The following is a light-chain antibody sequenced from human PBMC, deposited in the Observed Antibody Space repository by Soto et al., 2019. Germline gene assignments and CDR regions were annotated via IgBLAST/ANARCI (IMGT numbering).Light chain of an antibody. CDR2: EVS. Sequence: QSVLTQPASVSGSPGQSITISCTGTSSDVGSYNLVSWYQQHPGKAPKLMIYEVSKRPSGVSNRFSGSKSDNTASLTISGLQAEDEADYYCCSYAGPLKVFGGGTKLTVL. CDR1: SSDVGSYNL. CDR3: CSYAGPLKV. V-gene: IGLV2-23*02. J-gene: IGLJ3*02.